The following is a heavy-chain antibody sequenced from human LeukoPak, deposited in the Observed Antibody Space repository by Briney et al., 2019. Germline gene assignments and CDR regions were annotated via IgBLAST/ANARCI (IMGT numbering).Heavy chain of an antibody. CDR1: GFTFSSYG. CDR2: ISYDGSNK. D-gene: IGHD3-9*01. Sequence: PGRSLRLSCAASGFTFSSYGMHWVRQAPGKGLEWVAVISYDGSNKYYADSVKGRFTISRDNSKNTLYLQMNSLRAEDTAVYYCARDFEAPSNCWGQGTLVTVSS. J-gene: IGHJ4*02. V-gene: IGHV3-30*03. CDR3: ARDFEAPSNC.